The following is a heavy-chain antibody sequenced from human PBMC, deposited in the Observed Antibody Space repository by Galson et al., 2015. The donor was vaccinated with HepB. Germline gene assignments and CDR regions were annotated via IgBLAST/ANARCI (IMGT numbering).Heavy chain of an antibody. Sequence: SVKVSCKASGGTFSSYTISWVRQAPGQGLEWMGRIIPILGIANYAQKFQGRVTITADKSTSTAYMELSSLRSEDTAVYYCARGGGWDGGIDYWGQGTLVTVSS. V-gene: IGHV1-69*02. CDR1: GGTFSSYT. CDR2: IIPILGIA. CDR3: ARGGGWDGGIDY. J-gene: IGHJ4*02. D-gene: IGHD6-19*01.